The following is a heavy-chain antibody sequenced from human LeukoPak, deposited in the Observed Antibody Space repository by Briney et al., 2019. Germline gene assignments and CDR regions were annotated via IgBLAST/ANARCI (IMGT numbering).Heavy chain of an antibody. CDR1: GFTFSNAW. CDR3: TTDPQLLEWLSPAFDY. V-gene: IGHV3-15*01. J-gene: IGHJ4*02. Sequence: GGSLRLSCAASGFTFSNAWMSWVRQAPGKGLEWVGRIKSKTDGGTTDYAAPVKGRFTISRDDSKNTLYLQMNSLKTEDTAVYYCTTDPQLLEWLSPAFDYWGQGTLVTVSS. CDR2: IKSKTDGGTT. D-gene: IGHD3-3*01.